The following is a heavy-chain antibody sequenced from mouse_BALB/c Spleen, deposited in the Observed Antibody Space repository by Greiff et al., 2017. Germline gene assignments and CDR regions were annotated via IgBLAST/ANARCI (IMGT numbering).Heavy chain of an antibody. Sequence: VQLQQSGAELVRPGASVTLSCKASGYTFTDYEMHWVKQTPVHGLEWIGAIDPETGGTAYNQKFKGKATLTADKSSSTAYMELRSLTSEDSAFYYCTNYYYGSSYEAYWGQGTLVTVSA. CDR1: GYTFTDYE. CDR3: TNYYYGSSYEAY. CDR2: IDPETGGT. J-gene: IGHJ3*01. V-gene: IGHV1-15*01. D-gene: IGHD1-1*01.